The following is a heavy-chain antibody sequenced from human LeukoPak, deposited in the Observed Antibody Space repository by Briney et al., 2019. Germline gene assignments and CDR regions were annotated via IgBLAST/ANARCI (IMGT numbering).Heavy chain of an antibody. CDR1: GIIFSSYE. CDR2: ISSSGTTI. Sequence: GGSLRLSCAASGIIFSSYEMNWVRQALEKGLEWVSYISSSGTTIYYADSVKGRFTISRDNPKNSLYLQMNSLRAEDTAVYYCARSIAVAVCDYWGQGTLVTVSS. J-gene: IGHJ4*02. CDR3: ARSIAVAVCDY. D-gene: IGHD6-19*01. V-gene: IGHV3-48*03.